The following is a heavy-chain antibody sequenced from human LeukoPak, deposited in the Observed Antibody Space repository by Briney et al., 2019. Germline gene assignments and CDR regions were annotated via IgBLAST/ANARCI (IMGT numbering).Heavy chain of an antibody. V-gene: IGHV6-1*01. CDR3: ARDRYGLGPNLIGSFDY. D-gene: IGHD1-1*01. CDR2: TYYRSKWYN. Sequence: SQTLSLTCAISGDSVSSNSAAWNWIRQSPSRGLAWLGRTYYRSKWYNDYAVSVKSRITINPDTSKNQFSLQLNSATPEDTAVYYCARDRYGLGPNLIGSFDYWGQGTLVTVSS. CDR1: GDSVSSNSAA. J-gene: IGHJ4*02.